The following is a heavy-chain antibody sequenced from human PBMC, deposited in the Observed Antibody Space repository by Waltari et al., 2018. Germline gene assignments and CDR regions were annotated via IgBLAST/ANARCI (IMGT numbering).Heavy chain of an antibody. J-gene: IGHJ5*02. CDR1: GFTFSRHG. CDR3: AKPMLDP. Sequence: QVQLVESGGGVVEHGGALRLCCAASGFTFSRHGMHWVRQAPGKGLEWVAFIRYDGSNKYYADSVKGRFTISRDNSKNTLYLQMNSLRAEDTAVYYCAKPMLDPWGQGTLVTVSS. V-gene: IGHV3-30*02. CDR2: IRYDGSNK.